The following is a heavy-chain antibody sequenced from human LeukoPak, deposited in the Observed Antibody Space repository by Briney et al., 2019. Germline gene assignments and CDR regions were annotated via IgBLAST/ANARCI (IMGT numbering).Heavy chain of an antibody. CDR2: IKQDGSEK. J-gene: IGHJ4*02. CDR1: GFTFSSYW. CDR3: AIGGRFGLLDY. V-gene: IGHV3-7*01. D-gene: IGHD3-10*01. Sequence: GGSLRLSCAASGFTFSSYWMSWLRQAPGKGLEWVANIKQDGSEKYYVDSVKGRFTISRDNAKNSLYLQMNSLRAEDTAVYYCAIGGRFGLLDYWGQGTLVTVSS.